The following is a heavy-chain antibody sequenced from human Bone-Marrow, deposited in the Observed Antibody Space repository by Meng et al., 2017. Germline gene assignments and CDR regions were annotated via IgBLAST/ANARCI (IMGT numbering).Heavy chain of an antibody. J-gene: IGHJ3*02. CDR1: GGSISSYY. CDR3: ARDCSGWYGGSAFDI. V-gene: IGHV4-59*01. D-gene: IGHD6-19*01. CDR2: IYYSGST. Sequence: SETLSLTCTVSGGSISSYYWSWIRQPPGKGLEWIGYIYYSGSTNYNPSLKSRVTISVDTSKNQFSLKLSSVTAADTAVYYCARDCSGWYGGSAFDIWGQGTMVTVSS.